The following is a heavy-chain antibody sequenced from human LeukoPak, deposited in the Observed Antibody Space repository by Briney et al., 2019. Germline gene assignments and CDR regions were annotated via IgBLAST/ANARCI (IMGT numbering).Heavy chain of an antibody. CDR2: IYYSGST. Sequence: SETLSLTCTVSGGSISSYYWGWIRQPPGKGLEWIGSIYYSGSTYYNPSLKSRVTISVDTSKNQFSLKLSSVTAADTAVYYCARHGERGYSYGHDYWGQGTLVTVSS. CDR3: ARHGERGYSYGHDY. D-gene: IGHD5-18*01. V-gene: IGHV4-39*01. J-gene: IGHJ4*02. CDR1: GGSISSYY.